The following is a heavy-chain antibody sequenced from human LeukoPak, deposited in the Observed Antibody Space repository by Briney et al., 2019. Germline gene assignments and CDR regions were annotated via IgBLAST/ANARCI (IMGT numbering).Heavy chain of an antibody. V-gene: IGHV1-2*02. CDR2: INPNSGGT. D-gene: IGHD3-22*01. Sequence: ASVKVSFRASGYTFSGYYIHWVRQATAQGLEWMGWINPNSGGTNYAQKFQGRVTMTRDTSISTAYMELSRLRSDDTAVYYCASQNYDSTYWGQGTLVTVSS. J-gene: IGHJ4*02. CDR1: GYTFSGYY. CDR3: ASQNYDSTY.